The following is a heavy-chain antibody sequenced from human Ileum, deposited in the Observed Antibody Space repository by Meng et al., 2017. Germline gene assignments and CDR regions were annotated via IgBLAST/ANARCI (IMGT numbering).Heavy chain of an antibody. CDR2: IYYRGGA. D-gene: IGHD3-22*01. CDR1: GVSISSHY. Sequence: QVQLQESGPGLVKPSATLALTCSVSGVSISSHYWTWIRQPPGKGLEYIGYIYYRGGASYNPSLRSRVTMSVDTSKNQFSLNLSSVTAADTAVYYCARLLDSSDWGWFDPWGQGTLVTVSS. V-gene: IGHV4-59*08. CDR3: ARLLDSSDWGWFDP. J-gene: IGHJ5*02.